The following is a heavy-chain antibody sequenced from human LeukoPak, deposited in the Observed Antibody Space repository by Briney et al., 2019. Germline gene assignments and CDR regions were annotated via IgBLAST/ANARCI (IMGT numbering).Heavy chain of an antibody. V-gene: IGHV1-69*13. D-gene: IGHD3-22*01. CDR1: GGTFSSYA. J-gene: IGHJ3*02. CDR3: AKKKTPPFQNTYYYDSSGYYAFDI. Sequence: ASVKVSCKASGGTFSSYAISWVRQAPGQGLEWMGGIIPIFGTANYAQKFQGRVTITADESTSTAYVELSSLRPEDTAVYYCAKKKTPPFQNTYYYDSSGYYAFDIWGQGTMVTVSS. CDR2: IIPIFGTA.